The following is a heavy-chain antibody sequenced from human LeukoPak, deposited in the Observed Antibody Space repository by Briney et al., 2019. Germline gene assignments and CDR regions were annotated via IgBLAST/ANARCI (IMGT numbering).Heavy chain of an antibody. CDR2: ISYDGSNK. Sequence: GGSLRLSCAASGFTFSSYGMHWVRQAPGKGLEWVAVISYDGSNKYYADSVKGRFTISRDNSKNTLYLQMKSLRAEDTAVYYCAVAIFGVVPPFDPWGQGTLVTVSS. CDR3: AVAIFGVVPPFDP. D-gene: IGHD3-3*01. CDR1: GFTFSSYG. J-gene: IGHJ5*02. V-gene: IGHV3-30*03.